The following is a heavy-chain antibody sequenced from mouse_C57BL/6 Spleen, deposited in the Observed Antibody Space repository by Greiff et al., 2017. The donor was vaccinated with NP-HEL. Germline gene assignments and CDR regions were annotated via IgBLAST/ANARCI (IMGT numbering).Heavy chain of an antibody. Sequence: QVQLQQPGAELVMPGASVKLSCKASGYTFTSYWMHWVKQRPGQGLEWIGEIDPSDSYTNYNQKFKGKSTLTVDKSSSTAYMQLSSLTSEDSSVYYCERANDYWGQGTTLTVSS. CDR2: IDPSDSYT. V-gene: IGHV1-69*01. J-gene: IGHJ2*01. CDR3: ERANDY. CDR1: GYTFTSYW.